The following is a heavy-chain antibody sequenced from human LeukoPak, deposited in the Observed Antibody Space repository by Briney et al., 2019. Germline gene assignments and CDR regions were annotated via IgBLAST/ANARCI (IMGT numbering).Heavy chain of an antibody. CDR3: ARATPGGLLYFGV. D-gene: IGHD3-10*01. CDR2: VHHSGNT. Sequence: SETLSLTCTLSGYSIISEYCWGWIRQPPGKGLEWIGCVHHSGNTYYNPSLKSRVTMSLDTSKSQFSLHLRSPTAADTAVYYCARATPGGLLYFGVGGQGTLVTVSS. CDR1: GYSIISEYC. V-gene: IGHV4-38-2*02. J-gene: IGHJ4*02.